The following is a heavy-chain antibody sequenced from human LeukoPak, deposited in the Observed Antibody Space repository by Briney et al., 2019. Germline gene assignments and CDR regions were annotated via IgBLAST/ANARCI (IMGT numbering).Heavy chain of an antibody. CDR1: XGSISSGGYS. D-gene: IGHD6-13*01. V-gene: IGHV4-30-2*01. CDR2: IYHSGTT. Sequence: AVSXGSISSGGYSWDWIRQPPGKGLXXXXYIYHSGTTYYNPSLKSRVTISVDRSKNQFSLKLSSVTAADTAVYYCARDQSSSWYWFDPWGQGTLVTVSS. CDR3: ARDQSSSWYWFDP. J-gene: IGHJ5*02.